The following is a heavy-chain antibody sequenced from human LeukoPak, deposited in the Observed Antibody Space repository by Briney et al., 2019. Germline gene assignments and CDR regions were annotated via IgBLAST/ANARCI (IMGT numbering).Heavy chain of an antibody. D-gene: IGHD2-2*01. CDR1: GYTFTSYA. J-gene: IGHJ4*02. Sequence: VASVKVSCKASGYTFTSYAMNWVRQAPGQGLEWMGWINTNTGNPTYAQGFTGRFVFSLGTSVSTAYLQISSLKAEDSAVYYCAKQGPGYCSSTSCYGVDYWGQGTLVTVSS. V-gene: IGHV7-4-1*02. CDR3: AKQGPGYCSSTSCYGVDY. CDR2: INTNTGNP.